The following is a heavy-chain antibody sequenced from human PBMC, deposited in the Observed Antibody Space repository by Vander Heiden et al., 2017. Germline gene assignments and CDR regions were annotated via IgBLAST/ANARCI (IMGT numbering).Heavy chain of an antibody. J-gene: IGHJ5*02. CDR2: IYYSGST. CDR1: GSSVSSGSYY. CDR3: ARETAGKNWFDP. D-gene: IGHD6-13*01. V-gene: IGHV4-61*01. Sequence: QVQPQESRPGLVKPSATLSLISTVSGSSVSSGSYYWSWIRQPPGKGLEWIGYIYYSGSTNYNPSLKSRVTISVDTSKNQFSLKLSSVTAADTAVYYCARETAGKNWFDPWGQGTLVTVSS.